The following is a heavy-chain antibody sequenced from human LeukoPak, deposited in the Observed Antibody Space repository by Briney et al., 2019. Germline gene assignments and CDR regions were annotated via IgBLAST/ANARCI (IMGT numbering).Heavy chain of an antibody. Sequence: ASVKVSCKAFGDTFTSCDINWVRQATGQGLEWMGWMNPNSGNTGYAQKFQGRVTMTRNTSISTAYMELSSLRSEDTAVYYCARGFFVGSYWYYFDYWGQGTLVTVSS. J-gene: IGHJ4*02. CDR1: GDTFTSCD. D-gene: IGHD1-26*01. CDR2: MNPNSGNT. V-gene: IGHV1-8*01. CDR3: ARGFFVGSYWYYFDY.